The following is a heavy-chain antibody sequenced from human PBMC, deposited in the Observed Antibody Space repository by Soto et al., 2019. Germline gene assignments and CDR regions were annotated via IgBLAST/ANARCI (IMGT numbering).Heavy chain of an antibody. Sequence: QVQLVQSGAEVKKPGSSVKVSCKASGGTFSSYAISWVRQAPGQGLEWMGGIIPIFGTANYAQKFQGRVTITADESTSTAYMELSSLRSEDTAVYYCASEGGYSGYGRGWYYGMDVWGQGTTVTVSS. CDR2: IIPIFGTA. CDR3: ASEGGYSGYGRGWYYGMDV. CDR1: GGTFSSYA. J-gene: IGHJ6*02. D-gene: IGHD5-12*01. V-gene: IGHV1-69*12.